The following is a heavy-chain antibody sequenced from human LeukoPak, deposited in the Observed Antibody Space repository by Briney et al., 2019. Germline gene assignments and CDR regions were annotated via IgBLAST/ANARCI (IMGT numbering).Heavy chain of an antibody. J-gene: IGHJ4*02. CDR3: ASLRIQLWRNFDY. CDR2: IYSGGST. Sequence: GGSLRLSCAASGLTVSSNYMSWVRQAPGKGLEWVSVIYSGGSTYYADSVKGRFTISRDNSKNTLYLQMNSLRAEDTAVYYCASLRIQLWRNFDYWGQGTLVTVSS. D-gene: IGHD5-18*01. CDR1: GLTVSSNY. V-gene: IGHV3-53*01.